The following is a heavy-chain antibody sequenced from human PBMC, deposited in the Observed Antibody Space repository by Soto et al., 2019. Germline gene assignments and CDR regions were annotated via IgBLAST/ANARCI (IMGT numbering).Heavy chain of an antibody. CDR1: GFTFSSYG. D-gene: IGHD1-20*01. Sequence: GGSLRLSCAASGFTFSSYGMHWVRQAPGKGLEWVAVISYDGSNKYYADSVKGRFTISRDNSKNTLYLQMNSLRAEDTAVYYCAHNPYGWGQGTLVTVSS. CDR3: AHNPYG. V-gene: IGHV3-30*03. CDR2: ISYDGSNK. J-gene: IGHJ4*02.